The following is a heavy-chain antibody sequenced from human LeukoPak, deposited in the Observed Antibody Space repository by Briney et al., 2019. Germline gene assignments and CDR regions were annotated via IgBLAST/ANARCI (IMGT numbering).Heavy chain of an antibody. CDR3: ANWIGSSSRDY. CDR2: INSNGDEI. Sequence: GGSLRLSCAASGFTFSTYTMTWVRQAPGKGLEWVSGINSNGDEIYYADSVRGRFTISRDNSNNALYLQMDSLRAEDTAVYYCANWIGSSSRDYWGQGTLVTVSS. CDR1: GFTFSTYT. D-gene: IGHD6-6*01. V-gene: IGHV3-23*01. J-gene: IGHJ4*02.